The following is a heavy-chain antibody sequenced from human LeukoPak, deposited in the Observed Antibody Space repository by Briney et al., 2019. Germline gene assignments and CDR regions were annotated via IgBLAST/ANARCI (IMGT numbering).Heavy chain of an antibody. CDR2: INAGNGNT. J-gene: IGHJ4*02. CDR1: GYTFASYA. CDR3: AREGIAVAGAKGLDY. Sequence: GASVKVSCKASGYTFASYAMHWVRQAPGQRLEWMGWINAGNGNTKYSQKFQGRVTITRDTSASTAYMELSSLRSEDTAVYYCAREGIAVAGAKGLDYWGQGTLVTVSS. V-gene: IGHV1-3*01. D-gene: IGHD6-19*01.